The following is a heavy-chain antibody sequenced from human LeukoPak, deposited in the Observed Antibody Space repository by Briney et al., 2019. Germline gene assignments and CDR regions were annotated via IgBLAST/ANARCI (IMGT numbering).Heavy chain of an antibody. D-gene: IGHD2-2*01. CDR3: ARRGIGYCSSTSCPNAFDI. V-gene: IGHV4-39*01. Sequence: PSGTLSLTCTGGSISSSSYYWDWIRQPPGKGLEWVGGIYYSGSTYYNPSLKRRLTIAVDTSKNQYSLKLSSATAADTAVYDCARRGIGYCSSTSCPNAFDIWGQGTMVTVSS. CDR2: IYYSGST. CDR1: SISSSSYY. J-gene: IGHJ3*02.